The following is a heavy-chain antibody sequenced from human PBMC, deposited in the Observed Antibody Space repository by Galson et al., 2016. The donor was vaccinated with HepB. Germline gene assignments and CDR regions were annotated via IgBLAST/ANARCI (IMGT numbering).Heavy chain of an antibody. J-gene: IGHJ4*02. D-gene: IGHD6-13*01. CDR2: IYPGDSDT. Sequence: QSGAEVKKPGESLKISCKGCGYSFTTYWIGWVRQMPGKGLEWMGMIYPGDSDTRYSPSFQGQVTISADQSINTAYLQWSSLKASDTAMYYCARTVSIAAAGGADYWGQGTLVTVSS. CDR1: GYSFTTYW. V-gene: IGHV5-51*01. CDR3: ARTVSIAAAGGADY.